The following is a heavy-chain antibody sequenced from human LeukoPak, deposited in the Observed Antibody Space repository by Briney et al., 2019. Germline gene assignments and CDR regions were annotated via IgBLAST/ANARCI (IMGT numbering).Heavy chain of an antibody. J-gene: IGHJ5*02. V-gene: IGHV6-1*01. CDR3: ARGLAVAGTRAFDP. Sequence: TSQTLSLTCAISGDILSSNSAAWNWIRQSPSRGLEWLGRTYYRSKWYNDYAVSVKSRITINPDTSKNQFSLQLNSVTPEDTAVYYCARGLAVAGTRAFDPWGQGTLVTVSS. CDR1: GDILSSNSAA. CDR2: TYYRSKWYN. D-gene: IGHD6-19*01.